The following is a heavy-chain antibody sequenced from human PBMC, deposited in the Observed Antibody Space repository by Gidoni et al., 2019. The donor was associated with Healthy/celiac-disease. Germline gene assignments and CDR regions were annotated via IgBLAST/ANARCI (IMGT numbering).Heavy chain of an antibody. Sequence: QVQLVESGGGVVQPGRSLRLSCAASGFTFSSYGMHWVRQAPGKGLEWVAVISYDGSNKYYADSVKGRFTISRDNSKNTLYLQMNSLRAEDTAVYYCAMGYCSGGSCYSFDYWGQGTLVTVSS. J-gene: IGHJ4*02. D-gene: IGHD2-15*01. CDR3: AMGYCSGGSCYSFDY. CDR1: GFTFSSYG. CDR2: ISYDGSNK. V-gene: IGHV3-30*03.